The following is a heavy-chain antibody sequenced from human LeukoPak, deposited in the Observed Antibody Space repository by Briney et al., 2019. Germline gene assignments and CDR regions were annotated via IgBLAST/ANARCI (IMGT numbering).Heavy chain of an antibody. D-gene: IGHD5-12*01. J-gene: IGHJ4*02. Sequence: GGSLRLSCAASGFTFSSYGMHWVRQAPGKGLEWVAVISYDGSNKYYADSVKGRFTISRDNSKNTLDLQMNSLRDEDTAVYYCARPMGYEYYFDYWGQGTLVTVSS. CDR1: GFTFSSYG. CDR2: ISYDGSNK. CDR3: ARPMGYEYYFDY. V-gene: IGHV3-30*03.